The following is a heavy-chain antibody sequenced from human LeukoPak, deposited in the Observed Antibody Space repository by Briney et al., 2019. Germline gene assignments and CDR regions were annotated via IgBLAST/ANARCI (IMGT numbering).Heavy chain of an antibody. CDR1: GFSVSSNY. Sequence: GGSLRLSCAASGFSVSSNYMSWVRQAPGKGLTWVSAISGSGGSTYYADSVKGRFTISRDNSKNTLYLQMNSLRAEDTAVYYCANPGSPSSGWYVMVYWGQGTLVTVSS. J-gene: IGHJ4*02. V-gene: IGHV3-23*01. D-gene: IGHD6-19*01. CDR2: ISGSGGST. CDR3: ANPGSPSSGWYVMVY.